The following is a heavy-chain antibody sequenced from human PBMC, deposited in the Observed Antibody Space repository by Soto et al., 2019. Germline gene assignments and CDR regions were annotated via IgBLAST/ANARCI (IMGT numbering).Heavy chain of an antibody. CDR2: IKSKTDGGTT. CDR3: TTGEDLAAAGIVR. J-gene: IGHJ4*02. Sequence: GGSLRLSCAASGFTFGNAWMNWVRQALGKGVEWVGRIKSKTDGGTTDYAAPVKGRFTISRDFSKNTLYLQMTSLKTVDIAVYYCTTGEDLAAAGIVRWGQGTLVTVSS. CDR1: GFTFGNAW. D-gene: IGHD6-13*01. V-gene: IGHV3-15*07.